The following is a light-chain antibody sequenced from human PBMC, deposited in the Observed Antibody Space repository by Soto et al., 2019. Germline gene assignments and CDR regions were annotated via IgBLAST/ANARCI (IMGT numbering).Light chain of an antibody. Sequence: EIVLTQSPGTLSLSPGERATLSCRASQSVSTNSLAWYQQRPGQAPRPLIYGASSRATGTPDRFSGSGSGTGFTLIISRLEPEDFAVYYCQQYGSSVLTFGGGTKVDIK. CDR2: GAS. CDR3: QQYGSSVLT. J-gene: IGKJ4*01. V-gene: IGKV3-20*01. CDR1: QSVSTNS.